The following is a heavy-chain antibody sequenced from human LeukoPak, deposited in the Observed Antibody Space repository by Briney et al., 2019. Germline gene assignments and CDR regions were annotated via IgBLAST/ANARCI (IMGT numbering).Heavy chain of an antibody. J-gene: IGHJ4*02. CDR1: CGSISYSSYY. D-gene: IGHD2-15*01. V-gene: IGHV4-39*02. Sequence: PSETLSLTCTVSCGSISYSSYYWGWIRQPPGKGLEWIGSIYYTGSSYYNPSLKSRVTISVDTSKNQFSLKLRSVTAADTAVYYCARDCSGGSCFSGPFEYWGQGTLVTVSS. CDR3: ARDCSGGSCFSGPFEY. CDR2: IYYTGSS.